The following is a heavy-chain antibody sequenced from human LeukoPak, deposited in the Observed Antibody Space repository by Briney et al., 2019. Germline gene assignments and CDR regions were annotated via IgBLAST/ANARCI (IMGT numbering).Heavy chain of an antibody. J-gene: IGHJ4*02. CDR1: GGSISRGSYY. CDR3: ARESSAAAGDY. CDR2: IYTSGST. V-gene: IGHV4-61*02. Sequence: SQTLSLTCTVSGGSISRGSYYWSWIRQPAGTGLEWIGRIYTSGSTNYNPSLKSRVTMSLDTSKNQVSLNLRSVTAADTAVYYCARESSAAAGDYWGQGTLVTVSS. D-gene: IGHD6-13*01.